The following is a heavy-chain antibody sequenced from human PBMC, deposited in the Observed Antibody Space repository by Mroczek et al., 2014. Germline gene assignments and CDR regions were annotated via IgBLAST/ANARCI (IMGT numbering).Heavy chain of an antibody. Sequence: LQQWGPGLVKPSQTLSLTCTVSGGSISSGDYYWSWIRQPPGKGLEWIGYIYYSGSTYYNPSLKSRVTISVDTSKNQFSLKLSSVTAADTAVYYCARTDLGEVVPAAIWVVANYYYYMDVWGQRDHGHRLL. CDR3: ARTDLGEVVPAAIWVVANYYYYMDV. V-gene: IGHV4-30-4*01. CDR2: IYYSGST. D-gene: IGHD2-2*02. CDR1: GGSISSGDYY. J-gene: IGHJ6*03.